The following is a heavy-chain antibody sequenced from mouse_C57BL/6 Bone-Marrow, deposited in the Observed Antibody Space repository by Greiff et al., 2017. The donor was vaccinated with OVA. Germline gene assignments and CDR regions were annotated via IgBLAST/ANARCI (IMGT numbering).Heavy chain of an antibody. J-gene: IGHJ4*01. CDR2: IDPANGDT. V-gene: IGHV14-4*01. CDR3: TRYFGSSYDHAMDY. D-gene: IGHD1-1*01. CDR1: GFNIKDDY. Sequence: EVQLQQSGAELVRPGASVKLSCTASGFNIKDDYMHWVKQRPEQGLAWIGWIDPANGDTEYASKFQGKATITADTSSNAAYLHLSSMTSEDAAVFYCTRYFGSSYDHAMDYWGQGTSVTVSS.